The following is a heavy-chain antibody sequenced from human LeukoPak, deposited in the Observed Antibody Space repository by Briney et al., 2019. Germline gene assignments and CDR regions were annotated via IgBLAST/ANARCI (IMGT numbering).Heavy chain of an antibody. Sequence: SETLSLTCSVSGGSVSSYYWSWSRQSPGKGLEWIGYIHNSGRTNYNPSLKSRVTGFVDTSKNQVSLRLSSVTAADTAVYYCARHGTISSESYFDYWGQGALVTVSS. D-gene: IGHD1-14*01. CDR1: GGSVSSYY. V-gene: IGHV4-59*08. CDR2: IHNSGRT. CDR3: ARHGTISSESYFDY. J-gene: IGHJ4*02.